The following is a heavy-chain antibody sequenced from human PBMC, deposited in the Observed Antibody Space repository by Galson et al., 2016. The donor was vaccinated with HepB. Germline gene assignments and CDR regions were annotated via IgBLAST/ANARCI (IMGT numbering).Heavy chain of an antibody. CDR1: GYTFTGYY. CDR3: ARGGTSITMMVVVNGWFDP. J-gene: IGHJ5*02. D-gene: IGHD3-22*01. V-gene: IGHV1-2*02. Sequence: SVKVSCKASGYTFTGYYMHWVRQAPGQGLEWMGWINPNSGGTNYAQKFQGRVTMTRDTSISTAYMELSRLRSDDTAVYYSARGGTSITMMVVVNGWFDPWGQRTLVTVSS. CDR2: INPNSGGT.